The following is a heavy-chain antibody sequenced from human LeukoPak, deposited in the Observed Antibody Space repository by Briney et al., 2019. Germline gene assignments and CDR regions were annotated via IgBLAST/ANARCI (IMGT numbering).Heavy chain of an antibody. CDR1: GGSISSTSYY. Sequence: SETLSLTCTASGGSISSTSYYWGWVRQPPGRGLEWIGNIYHTGSTFSNPSLKSRVTVSVDTSKNQFSLKLNSVTAADTAVYYCARDMGVFSKWSKYDYWGQGTLVTVSS. CDR2: IYHTGST. D-gene: IGHD2-15*01. V-gene: IGHV4-39*02. CDR3: ARDMGVFSKWSKYDY. J-gene: IGHJ4*02.